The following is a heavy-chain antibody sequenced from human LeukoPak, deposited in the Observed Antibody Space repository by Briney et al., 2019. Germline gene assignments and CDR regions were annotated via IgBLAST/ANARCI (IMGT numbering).Heavy chain of an antibody. Sequence: SETLSLTCTVSGASISSGDYYWNWIRQPPGKGLEWIGYIYYTGSTYSNPSLKSRPTISVDTSKNQFSLKLSSVTTADTAVYYCVSSTTLLYCSGGSCLTFHYWGQGTLVTVSS. CDR3: VSSTTLLYCSGGSCLTFHY. J-gene: IGHJ4*02. CDR2: IYYTGST. D-gene: IGHD2-15*01. CDR1: GASISSGDYY. V-gene: IGHV4-30-4*01.